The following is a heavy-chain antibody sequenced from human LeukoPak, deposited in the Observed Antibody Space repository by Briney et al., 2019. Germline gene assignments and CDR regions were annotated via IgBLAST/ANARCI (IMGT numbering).Heavy chain of an antibody. J-gene: IGHJ4*02. CDR2: ISGSGGST. V-gene: IGHV3-23*01. CDR3: ARGHSGWYDY. CDR1: GFTFSSYG. Sequence: GGTLRLSCAASGFTFSSYGMSWVRQAPGKGLEWVSAISGSGGSTYYADSVKGRFTISRDNSKNTLYLQMNSLRAEDTAVYYCARGHSGWYDYWGQGTLVTVSS. D-gene: IGHD6-19*01.